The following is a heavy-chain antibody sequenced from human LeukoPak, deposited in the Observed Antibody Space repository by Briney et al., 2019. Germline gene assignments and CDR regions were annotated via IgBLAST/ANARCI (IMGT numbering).Heavy chain of an antibody. CDR1: GFTFSSYS. CDR3: ARDSSLWELPDY. J-gene: IGHJ4*02. CDR2: ISSSSSYI. D-gene: IGHD1-26*01. Sequence: GGSLRLSCAASGFTFSSYSMNWVRQAPGKGLEWVSSISSSSSYIYYADLVKGRFTISRDNAKNSLYLQMNSLRAEDTAVYYCARDSSLWELPDYWGQGTLVTVSS. V-gene: IGHV3-21*01.